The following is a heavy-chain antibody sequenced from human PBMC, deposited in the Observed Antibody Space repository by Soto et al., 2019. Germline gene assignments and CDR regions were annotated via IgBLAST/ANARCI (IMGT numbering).Heavy chain of an antibody. CDR2: IYHSGST. D-gene: IGHD1-26*01. Sequence: SETLSLTCAVSGGSISSSNWWSWVRQPPGKGLEWIGEIYHSGSTNYNPSLKSRVTISVDKCNNQFPLKLTSVTAAAPAGYYCARGVSGSDPANNWFDPWGQGTLVTVSS. J-gene: IGHJ5*02. CDR3: ARGVSGSDPANNWFDP. V-gene: IGHV4-4*02. CDR1: GGSISSSNW.